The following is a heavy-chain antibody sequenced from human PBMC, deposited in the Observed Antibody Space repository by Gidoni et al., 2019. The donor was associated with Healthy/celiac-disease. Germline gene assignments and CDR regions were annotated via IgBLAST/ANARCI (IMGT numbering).Heavy chain of an antibody. Sequence: QVQLQQWGAGLLKPSETLSLTCAVYGGSFSGYYWSWIRQPPGKGLEWIGEINHSGSTNYNPSLKSRVTISVDTSKNQFSLKLSSVTAADTAVYYCARERARRWWIQLWPPTVWGQGTLVTVSS. CDR1: GGSFSGYY. J-gene: IGHJ4*02. D-gene: IGHD5-18*01. CDR2: INHSGST. V-gene: IGHV4-34*01. CDR3: ARERARRWWIQLWPPTV.